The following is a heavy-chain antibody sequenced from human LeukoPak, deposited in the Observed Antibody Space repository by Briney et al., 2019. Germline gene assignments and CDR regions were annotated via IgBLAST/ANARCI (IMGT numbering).Heavy chain of an antibody. Sequence: GGSLRLSCAASGFTFSSYGMHWVRQAPGKGLEWVAFIRYDGSNKYYADSVKGRFTISRDNSKNTLYLQMNSLRAEDTAVYYCAKVARECMGAFDIWGQGTMVTVSS. CDR2: IRYDGSNK. D-gene: IGHD2-8*01. CDR1: GFTFSSYG. CDR3: AKVARECMGAFDI. J-gene: IGHJ3*02. V-gene: IGHV3-30*02.